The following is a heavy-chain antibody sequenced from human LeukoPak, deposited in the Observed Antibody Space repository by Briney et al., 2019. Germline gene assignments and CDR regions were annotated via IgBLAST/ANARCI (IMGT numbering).Heavy chain of an antibody. J-gene: IGHJ3*02. Sequence: SETLSLTCTVSGDSISYHYWSWIRQPAGKGLEWIGRIYSSASANYNPSLKSRVTMSLDTSKNQFSLNLTSVTAADTAVYYRARVLFTEEDAFDIWGQGTMVTVSS. CDR2: IYSSASA. CDR1: GDSISYHY. CDR3: ARVLFTEEDAFDI. V-gene: IGHV4-4*07.